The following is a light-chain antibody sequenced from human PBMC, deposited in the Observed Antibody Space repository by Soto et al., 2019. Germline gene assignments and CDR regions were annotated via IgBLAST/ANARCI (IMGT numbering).Light chain of an antibody. CDR2: GAS. J-gene: IGKJ5*01. V-gene: IGKV3D-20*02. CDR3: QQRSNWPPIT. Sequence: PGDRVTLSCRAIQSVSSSFLTWLQQKPRQAPRLLIYGASTRATSFPARFSGSGSGTDFTLTINSLEPEDFAVYYCQQRSNWPPITFGQGTRLEIK. CDR1: QSVSSSF.